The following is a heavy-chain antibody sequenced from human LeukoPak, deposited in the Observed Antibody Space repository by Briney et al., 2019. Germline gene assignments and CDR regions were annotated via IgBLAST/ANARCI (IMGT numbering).Heavy chain of an antibody. D-gene: IGHD3-10*01. CDR2: ISAYDGNT. CDR1: GYTFISYG. V-gene: IGHV1-18*01. Sequence: ASVKVSCKTSGYTFISYGFSWVRQAPGQGPEWMGWISAYDGNTNSAQKFQGRVIMTTDTSASTAYTEVRSLRPDDTAVYYRVRDGYGSGKGFFDYWGQGTLVTVSS. CDR3: VRDGYGSGKGFFDY. J-gene: IGHJ4*02.